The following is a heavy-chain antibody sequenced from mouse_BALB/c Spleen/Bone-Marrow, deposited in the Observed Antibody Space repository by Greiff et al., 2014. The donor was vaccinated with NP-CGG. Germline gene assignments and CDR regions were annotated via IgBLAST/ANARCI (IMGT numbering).Heavy chain of an antibody. CDR3: ARRDGSYFDY. D-gene: IGHD3-3*01. Sequence: QVQLQQSGAELVRPGTSVKVSCKASGYAFTNYLIEWVKQRPGQGLEWIGMINPGSGGTNYNEKFKGKATLTADKSSSTAYMQLSSLTSDDSADYFCARRDGSYFDYWGQGTTLTVSS. J-gene: IGHJ2*01. CDR1: GYAFTNYL. V-gene: IGHV1-54*01. CDR2: INPGSGGT.